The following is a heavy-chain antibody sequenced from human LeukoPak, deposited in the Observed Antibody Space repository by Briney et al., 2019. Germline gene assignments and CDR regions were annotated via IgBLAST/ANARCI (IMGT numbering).Heavy chain of an antibody. D-gene: IGHD5-24*01. CDR3: ARALHDYNPYYFDY. J-gene: IGHJ4*02. V-gene: IGHV1-46*01. Sequence: ASVKVSCKASGYTFTTYYMHWVRQAPGQGLEWMGIINPSGGSTSYTQKFQGRVTMTRDTSTSTVYMELSSLRSEDTAVYYCARALHDYNPYYFDYWGQGTLVTVST. CDR2: INPSGGST. CDR1: GYTFTTYY.